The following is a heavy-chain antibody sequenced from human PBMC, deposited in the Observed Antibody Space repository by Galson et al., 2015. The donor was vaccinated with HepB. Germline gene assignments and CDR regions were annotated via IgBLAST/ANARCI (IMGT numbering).Heavy chain of an antibody. J-gene: IGHJ3*02. CDR3: ALGPLPNYYDSSGYHIRRVAFDI. CDR2: IYPGDSDT. V-gene: IGHV5-51*01. D-gene: IGHD3-22*01. Sequence: QSGAEVTKPGESLKISCKGSGSSFTSYWIGWVRQMPGKGLEWMGIIYPGDSDTRYSPSFQGQVTISADKSISTAYLQWSSLKASDTAMYYCALGPLPNYYDSSGYHIRRVAFDIWGQGTMVTVSS. CDR1: GSSFTSYW.